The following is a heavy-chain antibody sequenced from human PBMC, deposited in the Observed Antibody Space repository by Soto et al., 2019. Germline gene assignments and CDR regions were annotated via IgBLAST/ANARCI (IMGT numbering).Heavy chain of an antibody. CDR1: GDTFSSYS. D-gene: IGHD2-8*02. CDR3: AREEPRGVNWLGP. CDR2: IIPIIGLP. Sequence: QVQLVQSGAEVQKPGSSVKVSCKASGDTFSSYSISWVRQAPGQGLEWMGGIIPIIGLPNYAQRFQARVTITADENTSTVYMELSSLRSDDTAVYYCAREEPRGVNWLGPWGQGTQITVSA. V-gene: IGHV1-69*01. J-gene: IGHJ5*02.